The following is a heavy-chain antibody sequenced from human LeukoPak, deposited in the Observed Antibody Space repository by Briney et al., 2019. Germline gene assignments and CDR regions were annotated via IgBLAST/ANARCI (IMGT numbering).Heavy chain of an antibody. CDR2: ISGHNDDT. Sequence: ASVKVSCKASGYTFVDYGIGWVRQAPGQGLEWMGWISGHNDDTKYAQKFQDRVTLSTDTSTTTAYMELRSLRSDDTAVYYCAKDSGPAMVTNWDYYGMDVWGKGTTVIVSS. V-gene: IGHV1-18*01. D-gene: IGHD5-18*01. CDR1: GYTFVDYG. J-gene: IGHJ6*04. CDR3: AKDSGPAMVTNWDYYGMDV.